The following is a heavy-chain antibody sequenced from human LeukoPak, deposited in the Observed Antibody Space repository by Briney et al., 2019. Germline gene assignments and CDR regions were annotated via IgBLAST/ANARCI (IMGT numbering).Heavy chain of an antibody. J-gene: IGHJ6*03. CDR1: GGTFSSCA. CDR2: IIPIFGTA. Sequence: ASVKVSCKASGGTFSSCATSWVRQAPGQGLEWMGGIIPIFGTANYAQKFQGRVTITADKSTSTAYMELSSLRSEDTAVYYCARAGAAVLVPAAMPGPYYYYYMDVWGKGTTVTVSS. V-gene: IGHV1-69*06. CDR3: ARAGAAVLVPAAMPGPYYYYYMDV. D-gene: IGHD2-2*01.